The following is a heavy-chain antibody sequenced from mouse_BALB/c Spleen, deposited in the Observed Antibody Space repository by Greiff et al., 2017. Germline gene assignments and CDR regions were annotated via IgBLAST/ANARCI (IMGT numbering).Heavy chain of an antibody. CDR1: GFTFSSYA. CDR3: ARGLDYGNYDY. CDR2: ISSGGST. Sequence: DVKLVESGGGLVKPGGSLKLSCAASGFTFSSYAMSWVRQTPEKRLEWVASISSGGSTYYPDSVKGRFTISRDNARNILYLQMSSLRSEDTAMYYCARGLDYGNYDYWGQGTTLTVSS. D-gene: IGHD2-1*01. V-gene: IGHV5-6-5*01. J-gene: IGHJ2*01.